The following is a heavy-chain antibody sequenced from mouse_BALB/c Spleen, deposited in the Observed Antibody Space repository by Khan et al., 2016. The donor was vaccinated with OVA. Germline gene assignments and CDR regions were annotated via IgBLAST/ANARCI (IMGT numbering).Heavy chain of an antibody. D-gene: IGHD2-2*01. CDR2: IFPGSVST. J-gene: IGHJ3*01. CDR3: ARCGYGGFAY. V-gene: IGHV1-9*01. Sequence: VQLQESGGDLMKPGASVKISCKATGYTFSSYWIEWVKQRPGHGLEWIGQIFPGSVSTTYNEKFKGKATFTADTSSSTAYMQLSSLTSEDSAVYDCARCGYGGFAYWGQGTLVTVSA. CDR1: GYTFSSYW.